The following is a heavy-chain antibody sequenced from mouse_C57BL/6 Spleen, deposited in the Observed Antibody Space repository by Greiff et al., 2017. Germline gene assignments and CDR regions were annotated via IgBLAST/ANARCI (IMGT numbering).Heavy chain of an antibody. D-gene: IGHD1-1*01. Sequence: QVQLQQPGTELVKPGASVKLSCKASGYTFTSYWMHWVKQRPGQGLEWIGNINPSNGGTNYNEKFKSKATLTVDKSSSTAYMQLSSLTSEDSAVYYCARQRKDLSYYYGSSYFDYWGQGTTLTVSS. CDR1: GYTFTSYW. CDR2: INPSNGGT. J-gene: IGHJ2*01. CDR3: ARQRKDLSYYYGSSYFDY. V-gene: IGHV1-53*01.